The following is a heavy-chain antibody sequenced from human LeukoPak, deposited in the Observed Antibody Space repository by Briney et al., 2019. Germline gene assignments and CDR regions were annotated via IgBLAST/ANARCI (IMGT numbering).Heavy chain of an antibody. CDR2: ISAYNGNT. Sequence: ASVKVSCKASGYTFTGYGISWVRQAPGQGLEWMGWISAYNGNTNYAQKLQGRVTMTTDTSTSTAYMELRSLRSDDTAVYYCARGSYYDSSGYSGYWGQGTLVTVSS. CDR1: GYTFTGYG. CDR3: ARGSYYDSSGYSGY. V-gene: IGHV1-18*01. D-gene: IGHD3-22*01. J-gene: IGHJ4*02.